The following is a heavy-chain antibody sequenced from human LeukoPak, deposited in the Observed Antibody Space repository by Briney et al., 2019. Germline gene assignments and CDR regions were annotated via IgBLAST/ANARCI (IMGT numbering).Heavy chain of an antibody. CDR1: GGSISSSSYY. CDR2: IYYSGST. V-gene: IGHV4-39*07. Sequence: SETLSLTCKVSGGSISSSSYYWGWIRQPPGKGLEWIGSIYYSGSTYYNPSLKSRVTISVDTSKNQFSLKLSSVTAADTAVYYCASLTYDSSQGDYWGQGTLVTVSS. J-gene: IGHJ4*02. D-gene: IGHD3-22*01. CDR3: ASLTYDSSQGDY.